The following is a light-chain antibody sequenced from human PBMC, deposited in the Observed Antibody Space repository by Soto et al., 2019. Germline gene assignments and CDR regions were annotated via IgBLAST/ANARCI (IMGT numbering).Light chain of an antibody. V-gene: IGKV3-20*01. Sequence: EIVLTQSPGTLSLSPGERASLSCRGSQGVNSATLVWYQQKPGQAPRLLIYGASTRATGIPDRFSGSGSGTDFTLTISRLEPEDFAVYFCQQYGSSPPEYSFGQGTKLEIK. CDR2: GAS. CDR3: QQYGSSPPEYS. CDR1: QGVNSAT. J-gene: IGKJ2*01.